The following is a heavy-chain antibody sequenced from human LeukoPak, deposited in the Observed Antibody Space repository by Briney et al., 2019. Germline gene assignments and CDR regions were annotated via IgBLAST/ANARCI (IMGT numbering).Heavy chain of an antibody. CDR3: ARASSGYDFYYYYYMDV. Sequence: TSETLSLTCTVSGGSISSYYWSWIRQPPGKGLEWIGYIYYGGSTNYNPSLKSRVTISVDTSKNQFSLKLSSVTAADTAVYYCARASSGYDFYYYYYMDVWGKGTTVTISS. J-gene: IGHJ6*03. CDR1: GGSISSYY. D-gene: IGHD5-12*01. V-gene: IGHV4-59*01. CDR2: IYYGGST.